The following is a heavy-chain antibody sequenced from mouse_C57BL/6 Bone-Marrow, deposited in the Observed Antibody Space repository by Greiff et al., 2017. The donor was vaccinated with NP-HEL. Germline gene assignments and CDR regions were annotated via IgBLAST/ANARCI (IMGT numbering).Heavy chain of an antibody. Sequence: EVMLVESGGGLVQPGGSLKLSCAASGFTFSDYYMYWVRQTPEKRLEWVAYISNGGGSTYYPDTVKGRFTISRDNAKNTLYLQMSRLKSEDTAMYYCARLGSPYYFDYWGQGTTLTVSS. CDR1: GFTFSDYY. V-gene: IGHV5-12*01. CDR2: ISNGGGST. J-gene: IGHJ2*01. D-gene: IGHD1-1*01. CDR3: ARLGSPYYFDY.